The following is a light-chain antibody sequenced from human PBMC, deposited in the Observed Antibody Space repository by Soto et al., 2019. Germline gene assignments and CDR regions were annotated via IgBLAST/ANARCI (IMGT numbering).Light chain of an antibody. V-gene: IGKV3-20*01. CDR3: HHYET. J-gene: IGKJ1*01. CDR1: QSVSRSY. CDR2: GAS. Sequence: EIVLPQSPGTLSLSPGDSATLSCRASQSVSRSYLGWYQQNPGQAPRLLMYGASIRAAGVPDRFSGSGSGTEFTLTISRLEPEDFTVYYCHHYETFGQGTKVDIK.